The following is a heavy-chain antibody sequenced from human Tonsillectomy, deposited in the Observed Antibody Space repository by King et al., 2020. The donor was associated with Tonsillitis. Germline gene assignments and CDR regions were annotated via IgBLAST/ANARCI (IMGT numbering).Heavy chain of an antibody. CDR3: AIQVGSSSSVYYYYMDV. V-gene: IGHV5-51*01. J-gene: IGHJ6*03. CDR2: IYPDDSDT. CDR1: GYSFTTYW. D-gene: IGHD6-6*01. Sequence: VQLVESGAEVKKPGESLKISCKGSGYSFTTYWIGWVRQMPGKGLEWMGIIYPDDSDTRYSPSFQGQVTISADKSISTAYLQWSSLKASDTAMYYCAIQVGSSSSVYYYYMDVWGKGTTVTVSS.